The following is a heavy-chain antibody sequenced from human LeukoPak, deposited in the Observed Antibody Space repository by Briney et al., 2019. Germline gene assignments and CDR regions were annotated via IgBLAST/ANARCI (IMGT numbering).Heavy chain of an antibody. CDR3: ARESLLIAAPFDY. Sequence: QPGGSLRLSCAASGFTFSSYWMHWVRQAAGKGLVWVSRINTDGSSTSYADSVKGRFTISRDNAKNTLYLQMNSLRAEDTAVYYCARESLLIAAPFDYWGQGTLVTVSS. CDR2: INTDGSST. V-gene: IGHV3-74*01. D-gene: IGHD6-6*01. CDR1: GFTFSSYW. J-gene: IGHJ4*02.